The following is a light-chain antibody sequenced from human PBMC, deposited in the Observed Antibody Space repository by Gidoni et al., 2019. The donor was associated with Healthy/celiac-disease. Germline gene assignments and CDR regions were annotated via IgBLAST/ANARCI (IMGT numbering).Light chain of an antibody. J-gene: IGLJ3*02. CDR2: SNN. CDR3: ATWDDSLNGRWV. CDR1: SSNIGSNT. V-gene: IGLV1-44*01. Sequence: SVLTQPPSASGTPGPRVTISCSGSSSNIGSNTVNWYQQLPGTAPKLLIYSNNQRPSGVPDRFSGSKSGTSASLAISGLQSEDEADYYCATWDDSLNGRWVFGGGTKLTVL.